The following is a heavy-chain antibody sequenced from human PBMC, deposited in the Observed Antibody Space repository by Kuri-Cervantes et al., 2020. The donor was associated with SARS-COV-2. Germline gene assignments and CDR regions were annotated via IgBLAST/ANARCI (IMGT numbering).Heavy chain of an antibody. J-gene: IGHJ4*02. CDR3: AREPTSVGRGCSSTSCYYEVDY. Sequence: GGSLRLSCAASGSTFSSYAMSWVRQAPGKGLEWVSAISGSGGSTYYADSVKGRFTISRDNAKNSLYLQMNSLRAEDTAVYYCAREPTSVGRGCSSTSCYYEVDYWGQGTLVTVSS. D-gene: IGHD2-2*01. CDR2: ISGSGGST. CDR1: GSTFSSYA. V-gene: IGHV3-23*01.